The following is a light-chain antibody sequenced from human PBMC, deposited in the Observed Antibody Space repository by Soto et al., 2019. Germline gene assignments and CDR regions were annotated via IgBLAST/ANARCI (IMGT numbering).Light chain of an antibody. J-gene: IGLJ1*01. CDR1: TSNIGTNA. Sequence: QSVLTQSASASGTPGQRVTISCSGGTSNIGTNAVYWFQLLPGTAPKLLIYYSNHRPSGISDRFSGSKSGTSASLAISGLRPEDEADYYCAAWDDRLRGYVFATGTQVTVL. CDR2: YSN. CDR3: AAWDDRLRGYV. V-gene: IGLV1-47*01.